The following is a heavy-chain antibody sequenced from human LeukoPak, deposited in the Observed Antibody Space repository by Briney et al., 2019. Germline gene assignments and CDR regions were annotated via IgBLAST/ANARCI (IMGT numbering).Heavy chain of an antibody. V-gene: IGHV1-2*06. Sequence: ASVKVSCKASGYTFTGYYMHWVRQAPGQGLEWMGRINPNSGGTNYAQKFQGRVTMTRDTSISTAYMEQSRLRSDDTAVYYCAREGIAAAGTDWLDPWGQGTLVTVSS. CDR3: AREGIAAAGTDWLDP. CDR2: INPNSGGT. J-gene: IGHJ5*02. D-gene: IGHD6-13*01. CDR1: GYTFTGYY.